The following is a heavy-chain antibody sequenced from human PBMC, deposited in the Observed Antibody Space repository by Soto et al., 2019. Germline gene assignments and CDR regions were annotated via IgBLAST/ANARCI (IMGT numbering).Heavy chain of an antibody. Sequence: SETLSLTCAVSGGSISSSNWWSWVRQPPGKGLEWIGEIYHGGSTEYNPSLKSRVTISVDKSKNQFSLKLTSVTAADTAMYFSARARIEVDDTADFDCWGQGTLVTVSS. CDR3: ARARIEVDDTADFDC. J-gene: IGHJ4*02. CDR2: IYHGGST. D-gene: IGHD6-19*01. CDR1: GGSISSSNW. V-gene: IGHV4-4*02.